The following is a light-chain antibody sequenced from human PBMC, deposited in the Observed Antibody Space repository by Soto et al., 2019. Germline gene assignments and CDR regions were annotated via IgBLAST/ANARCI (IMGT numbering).Light chain of an antibody. J-gene: IGKJ1*01. Sequence: EILFTQSPGTLSLYAGERATLSCRASQSVTNSYLAWYQQKPGQAHRLLIYGASSRATGIPDRLSGSGSGTDFTLTISRLEPEEFAGYYCQQYGSSRWTFGQGTKVDI. CDR1: QSVTNSY. V-gene: IGKV3-20*01. CDR2: GAS. CDR3: QQYGSSRWT.